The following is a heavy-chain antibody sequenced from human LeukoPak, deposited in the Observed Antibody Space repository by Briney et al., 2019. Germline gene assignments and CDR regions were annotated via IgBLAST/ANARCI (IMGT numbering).Heavy chain of an antibody. Sequence: ASVKVSCKASGYTFTSYAMHWVRQAPGQRLEWMGWINAGNGNTKYSQKFQGRVTITRDTSASTAYMELSSLRSEDTAVYYCARDVRTRYSSSWYGDYWGQGTLVTVSS. D-gene: IGHD6-13*01. CDR3: ARDVRTRYSSSWYGDY. J-gene: IGHJ4*02. V-gene: IGHV1-3*01. CDR1: GYTFTSYA. CDR2: INAGNGNT.